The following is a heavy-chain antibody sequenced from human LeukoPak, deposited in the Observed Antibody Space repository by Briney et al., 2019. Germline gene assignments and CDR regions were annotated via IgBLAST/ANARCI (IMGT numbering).Heavy chain of an antibody. CDR1: GGSISNYY. V-gene: IGHV4-59*01. Sequence: PSETLSLTCTVSGGSISNYYWSWIRQPPGKGLEWIGYIYYSGSTNYNPSLKSRVTISVDTSKNQFSLKLSSVTAADTAVYYCARAGEGYSSGRHFDYWGQGTLVTVSS. D-gene: IGHD5-18*01. CDR3: ARAGEGYSSGRHFDY. CDR2: IYYSGST. J-gene: IGHJ4*02.